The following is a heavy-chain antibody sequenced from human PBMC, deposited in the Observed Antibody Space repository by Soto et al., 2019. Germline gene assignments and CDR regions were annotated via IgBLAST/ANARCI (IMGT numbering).Heavy chain of an antibody. CDR3: ERLWYGSGWPTSLGMDV. D-gene: IGHD6-19*01. CDR1: GCTFSRYA. V-gene: IGHV1-69*06. Sequence: SVKVSCKASGCTFSRYAISWVRQAPGQGFEWMGGFYPIFGTANYAQKFQGRVTITADKSTSTAYMELNSLTSEDTAVYYCERLWYGSGWPTSLGMDVWGQGTTVTVSS. J-gene: IGHJ6*01. CDR2: FYPIFGTA.